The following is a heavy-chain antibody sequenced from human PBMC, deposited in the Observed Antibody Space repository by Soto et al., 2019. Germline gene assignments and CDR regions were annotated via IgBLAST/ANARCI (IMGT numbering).Heavy chain of an antibody. J-gene: IGHJ4*02. CDR1: GGSFSTYY. CDR2: THHSGST. CDR3: ANRLGSF. V-gene: IGHV4-34*01. D-gene: IGHD3-16*01. Sequence: QVQLQQWGTGLLKPSETLSLTCAVYGGSFSTYYWAWIRQPPGKGLEWIGETHHSGSTTYSPSLMSRVSISIDTSRNQCSPKLRAVTAADTGVYYCANRLGSFWGQGTLVTVSS.